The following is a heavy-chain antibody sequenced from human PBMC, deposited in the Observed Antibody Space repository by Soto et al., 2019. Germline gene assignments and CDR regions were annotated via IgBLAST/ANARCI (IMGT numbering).Heavy chain of an antibody. J-gene: IGHJ4*02. Sequence: SETLSLTCGVSGGSLTSGDFYWNWIRQTPGKGLEWIGYIHYSGSTSYNPSVVSRASISVDMSQNQFSLRLNSLTAADTAVYFCARDVGAGDTGGLFDSWGQGVLVTVSS. V-gene: IGHV4-30-4*01. D-gene: IGHD2-8*02. CDR1: GGSLTSGDFY. CDR2: IHYSGST. CDR3: ARDVGAGDTGGLFDS.